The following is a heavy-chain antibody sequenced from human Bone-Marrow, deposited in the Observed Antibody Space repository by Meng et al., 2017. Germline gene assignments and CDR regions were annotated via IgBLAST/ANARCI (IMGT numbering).Heavy chain of an antibody. D-gene: IGHD2-15*01. CDR1: GGSLNNYF. V-gene: IGHV4-34*01. J-gene: IGHJ4*02. CDR2: IKSGVYT. CDR3: ARGGYCSGGSYN. Sequence: QVQVQQWGAGLLKPSETLSLPCAVYGGSLNNYFWSWIRQPPGKGLEWIGEIKSGVYTNYNPSLKSRVTISVDTSKNQFSLKLSSVTAADTAVYYCARGGYCSGGSYNWGQGTLVTVSS.